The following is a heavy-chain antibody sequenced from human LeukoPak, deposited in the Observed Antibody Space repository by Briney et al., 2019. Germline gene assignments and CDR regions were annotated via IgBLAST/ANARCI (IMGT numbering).Heavy chain of an antibody. CDR3: AEDPADDGYDY. J-gene: IGHJ4*02. CDR1: GFTFSSYG. Sequence: GGSLRLSCAASGFTFSSYGMHWVRQAPGKGLEWVAVISYDGSNKYYADSVKGRFTISRDNAKNMLYLQVNSLRAEDTAVYYCAEDPADDGYDYWGQGTLVTVSS. D-gene: IGHD5-24*01. CDR2: ISYDGSNK. V-gene: IGHV3-30*18.